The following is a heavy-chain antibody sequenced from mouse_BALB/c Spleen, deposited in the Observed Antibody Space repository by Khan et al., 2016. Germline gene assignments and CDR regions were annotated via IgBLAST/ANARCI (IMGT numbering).Heavy chain of an antibody. D-gene: IGHD3-3*01. V-gene: IGHV1S29*02. CDR3: ARVRACCFDV. J-gene: IGHJ1*01. Sequence: IQLVQSGPELVKPGASVKISCKASGYTFTDYNMHWVKASHGKRLAWIGYIYPYNGGNGNNQQFKTKATSTVDHSSSTAYMELRTLTSEDSAVYYFARVRACCFDVCGAGTTVTVSS. CDR2: IYPYNGGN. CDR1: GYTFTDYN.